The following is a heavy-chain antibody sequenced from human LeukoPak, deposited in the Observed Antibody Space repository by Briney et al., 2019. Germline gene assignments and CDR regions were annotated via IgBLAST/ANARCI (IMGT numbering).Heavy chain of an antibody. CDR1: GFTFSSYA. Sequence: GGSLRLSCAASGFTFSSYAMSWVRQAPGKGLEWVSAISGSGGSTYYADSVKGRFTISRDNSKNTLYLQMNSLRAEDTAVYYCARGMGGYDSVDYWGQGTLVTVSS. D-gene: IGHD5-12*01. J-gene: IGHJ4*02. CDR3: ARGMGGYDSVDY. V-gene: IGHV3-23*01. CDR2: ISGSGGST.